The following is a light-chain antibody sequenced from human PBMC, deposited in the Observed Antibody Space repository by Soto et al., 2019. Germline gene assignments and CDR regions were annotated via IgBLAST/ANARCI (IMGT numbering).Light chain of an antibody. CDR3: QSYDSSLSAYYV. CDR1: SSNIGAGYD. J-gene: IGLJ1*01. CDR2: VNS. Sequence: QSVLKQPPSVSGAPGQRVTISCTGSSSNIGAGYDVHWYQQFPGTAPKLLIYVNSNRPSGVPDRFSGSKSGTSASLAITGLRAEDEADYYCQSYDSSLSAYYVFGTGTKVTVL. V-gene: IGLV1-40*01.